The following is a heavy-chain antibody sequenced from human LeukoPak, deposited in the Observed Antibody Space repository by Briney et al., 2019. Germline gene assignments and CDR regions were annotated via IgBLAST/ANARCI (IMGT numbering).Heavy chain of an antibody. CDR3: ARARRGYSYGYGHFDY. Sequence: ASVKVSCKASGYTFTSYGISWVRQGPGQGLEWMGWISAYKGNTNYAQKLQGRVTMTTNTYTSTAYMELRSLRSEATAVYYCARARRGYSYGYGHFDYWGQGTLVTVSS. V-gene: IGHV1-18*01. CDR1: GYTFTSYG. CDR2: ISAYKGNT. D-gene: IGHD5-18*01. J-gene: IGHJ4*02.